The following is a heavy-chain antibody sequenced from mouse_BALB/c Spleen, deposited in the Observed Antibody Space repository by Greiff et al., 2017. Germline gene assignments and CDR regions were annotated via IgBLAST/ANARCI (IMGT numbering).Heavy chain of an antibody. CDR1: GYTFTEYI. J-gene: IGHJ4*01. D-gene: IGHD4-1*01. CDR3: ARHEERWDPYYYAMDY. V-gene: IGHV1-62-2*01. Sequence: VQLQQSGAELVKPGASVKLSCKASGYTFTEYIIHWVKQRSGQGLEWIGWFYPGSGSIKYNEKFKDKATLTADKSSSTVYMELSRLTSEDSAVYFCARHEERWDPYYYAMDYWGQGTSVTVSS. CDR2: FYPGSGSI.